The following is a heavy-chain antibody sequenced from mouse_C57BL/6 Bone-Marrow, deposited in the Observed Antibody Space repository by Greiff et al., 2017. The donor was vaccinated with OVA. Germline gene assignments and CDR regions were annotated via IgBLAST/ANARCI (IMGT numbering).Heavy chain of an antibody. J-gene: IGHJ2*01. Sequence: EVKLVESGGGLVQPGGSMKLSCAASGFTFSDAWMDWVRQSPEKGLEWVAEIRNKANSHATYYAESVKGRFTISRDDSKSSVYLQMNSLRAEDTCIYYCTRINFDYWGQGTTLTVSS. V-gene: IGHV6-6*01. CDR3: TRINFDY. CDR2: IRNKANSHAT. CDR1: GFTFSDAW.